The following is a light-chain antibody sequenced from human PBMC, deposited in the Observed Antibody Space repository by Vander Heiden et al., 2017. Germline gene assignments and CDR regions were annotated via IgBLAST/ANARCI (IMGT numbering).Light chain of an antibody. V-gene: IGKV1-39*01. CDR2: AAS. CDR3: QQNDSNPPFT. Sequence: DIQMTQSPSSLSASVGDRVTITCRASQSISSYLNWYQQKPGKGPKLLIYAASSSKRVVPSSFSGSGNGTGFTLTFSSLQPEHFASYYCQQNDSNPPFTFGQGTKLDIK. CDR1: QSISSY. J-gene: IGKJ2*01.